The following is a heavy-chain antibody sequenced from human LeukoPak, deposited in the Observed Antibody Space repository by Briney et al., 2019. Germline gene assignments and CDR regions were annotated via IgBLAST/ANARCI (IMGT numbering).Heavy chain of an antibody. CDR1: GYTFTSYD. V-gene: IGHV1-8*01. J-gene: IGHJ5*02. Sequence: RRASVKVSCKASGYTFTSYDINWVRQATGQGLEWMGWMNPNSGNTGYAQKFQGRVTMTRNTSISTAYMELSSLRSEDTAVYYCARVPTYYYDSSGYYEPWGQGTLVTVSS. D-gene: IGHD3-22*01. CDR2: MNPNSGNT. CDR3: ARVPTYYYDSSGYYEP.